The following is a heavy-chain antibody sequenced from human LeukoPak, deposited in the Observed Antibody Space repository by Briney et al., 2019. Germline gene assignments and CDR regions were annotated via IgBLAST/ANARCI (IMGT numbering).Heavy chain of an antibody. V-gene: IGHV5-51*01. CDR1: GYSFTSYW. D-gene: IGHD5-12*01. CDR2: IYPGDSDT. J-gene: IGHJ5*02. Sequence: GESLKISCKGSGYSFTSYWIGWVRQMPGKGLEWMGIIYPGDSDTRYSPSFQGQVTISADKSINTAYLQWSSLKASDTAMYYCARTITPEGSSPFDPSGQGTLATVSS. CDR3: ARTITPEGSSPFDP.